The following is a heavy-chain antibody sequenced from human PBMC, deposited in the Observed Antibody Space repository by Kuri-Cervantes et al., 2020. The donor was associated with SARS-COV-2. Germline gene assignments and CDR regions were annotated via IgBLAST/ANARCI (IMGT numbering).Heavy chain of an antibody. D-gene: IGHD3-22*01. J-gene: IGHJ4*02. CDR2: ISGYNGDT. CDR3: ATHDSRGYYYDY. Sequence: ASVKVSCKASGYTFTSYGISWVRQAPGQGLEWMGWISGYNGDTEYAQILQGRVTMTTDTSTSTAYMELRSLTSDDPAVYYCATHDSRGYYYDYWSQGTLVTVSS. CDR1: GYTFTSYG. V-gene: IGHV1-18*01.